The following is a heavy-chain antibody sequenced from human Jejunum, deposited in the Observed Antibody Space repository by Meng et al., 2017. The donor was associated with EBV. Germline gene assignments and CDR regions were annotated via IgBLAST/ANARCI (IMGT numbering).Heavy chain of an antibody. V-gene: IGHV3-74*03. Sequence: GLPVESGGGLVQPGGSLGLALAASGFTFSTYWMHWVGQTPGKGLEWVSRINNDGSTTQYADSVRGRFTISRDNAKSTLYLQMNSLTAEDTAVYYCARNYRDYWGQGTLVTVSS. CDR3: ARNYRDY. J-gene: IGHJ4*02. CDR2: INNDGSTT. CDR1: GFTFSTYW. D-gene: IGHD4-11*01.